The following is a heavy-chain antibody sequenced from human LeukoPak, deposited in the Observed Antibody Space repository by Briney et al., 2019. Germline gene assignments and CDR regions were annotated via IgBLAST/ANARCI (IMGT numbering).Heavy chain of an antibody. V-gene: IGHV3-74*01. CDR2: INSDGSST. J-gene: IGHJ4*02. D-gene: IGHD1-26*01. Sequence: GGSLRLSCAASGFTFSSYWMHWVRHAPGKGLVWVSRINSDGSSTSYADSVKGRFTISRDNAKNSLYLQMNSLRVEDTAVYYCARDLGATIFDFDYWGQGTLVTVSS. CDR1: GFTFSSYW. CDR3: ARDLGATIFDFDY.